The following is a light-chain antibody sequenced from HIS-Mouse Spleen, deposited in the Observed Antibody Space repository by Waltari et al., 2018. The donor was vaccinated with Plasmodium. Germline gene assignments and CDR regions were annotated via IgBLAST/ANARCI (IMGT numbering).Light chain of an antibody. Sequence: DIVMTQSPLSLPATPGEPASISCRSSQSRLHSNGYNYLDWYLQKPGQSPQLLIYLGSNRASGVPDRFSGSGSGTDFTLKISRVEAEDVGVYYCMQALQTPRTFGQGTRLEIK. CDR2: LGS. V-gene: IGKV2-28*01. J-gene: IGKJ5*01. CDR3: MQALQTPRT. CDR1: QSRLHSNGYNY.